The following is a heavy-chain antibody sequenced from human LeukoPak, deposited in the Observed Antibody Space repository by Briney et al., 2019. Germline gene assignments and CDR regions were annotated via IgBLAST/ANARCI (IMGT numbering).Heavy chain of an antibody. CDR1: GGSISSYY. CDR2: IYYSGST. V-gene: IGHV4-39*01. Sequence: SSETLSLTCTVSGGSISSYYWGWIRQPPGKGLEWIGSIYYSGSTYYNPSLKSRVTISVDTSKNQFSLKLSSVTAADTAVYYCARHLSNRAGWFDPWGQGTLVTVSS. D-gene: IGHD2/OR15-2a*01. J-gene: IGHJ5*02. CDR3: ARHLSNRAGWFDP.